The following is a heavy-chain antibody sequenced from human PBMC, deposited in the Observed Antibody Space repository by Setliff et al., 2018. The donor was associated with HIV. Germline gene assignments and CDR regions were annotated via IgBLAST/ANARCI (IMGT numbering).Heavy chain of an antibody. CDR2: ISMSSHTSV. Sequence: GGSLRLSCTASGFTFGDYAMSWVRQAPGKGLEWVSYISMSSHTSVIYSDSVKGRFTISRDNARNSLYLQMNSLRAEDTALYYCAKDIIPAGLFHDLWGQGTLVTVS. J-gene: IGHJ5*02. V-gene: IGHV3-48*01. CDR1: GFTFGDYA. CDR3: AKDIIPAGLFHDL. D-gene: IGHD2-2*01.